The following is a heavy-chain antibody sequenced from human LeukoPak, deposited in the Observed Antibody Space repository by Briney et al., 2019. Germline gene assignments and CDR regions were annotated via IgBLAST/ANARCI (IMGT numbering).Heavy chain of an antibody. CDR3: SRRPYFYGGGGEYFDY. D-gene: IGHD3-10*01. Sequence: SLRLSCAASGFTVSSYSINWVRQAPGKGLDWVSSISSSISYVYYADSGKGRCTMSRDHAKNSLYLRMNSLIAEETAVYVCSRRPYFYGGGGEYFDYWGQGTLVTVSS. CDR2: ISSSISYV. V-gene: IGHV3-21*01. CDR1: GFTVSSYS. J-gene: IGHJ4*02.